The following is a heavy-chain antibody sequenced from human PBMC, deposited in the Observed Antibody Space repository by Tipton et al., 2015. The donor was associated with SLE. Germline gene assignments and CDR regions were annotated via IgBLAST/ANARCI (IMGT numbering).Heavy chain of an antibody. D-gene: IGHD6-13*01. Sequence: GSLRLSCAASGFTLKNYNMIWVRQAPGKGLEWVSSISSTSTYIYYADSVKGRFTISRDNAENLVYLQMTSLRAEDTAVYYCARGPGAAANYMDVWGIGTAVTVSS. V-gene: IGHV3-21*01. CDR1: GFTLKNYN. J-gene: IGHJ6*03. CDR3: ARGPGAAANYMDV. CDR2: ISSTSTYI.